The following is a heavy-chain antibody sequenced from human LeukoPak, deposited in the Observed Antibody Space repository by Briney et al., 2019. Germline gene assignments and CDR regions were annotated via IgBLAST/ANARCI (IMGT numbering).Heavy chain of an antibody. CDR2: ISGGGGST. D-gene: IGHD1-26*01. V-gene: IGHV3-23*01. Sequence: PGGSLRLSCAASGFTFSSYWMHWVRQAPGKGLEWVSAISGGGGSTYYADSVTGRFTISRDNSKNTLYLQMNGLRAEDAAVYYCAKAHSGSYYSGINWGQGTLVTVSS. J-gene: IGHJ4*02. CDR3: AKAHSGSYYSGIN. CDR1: GFTFSSYW.